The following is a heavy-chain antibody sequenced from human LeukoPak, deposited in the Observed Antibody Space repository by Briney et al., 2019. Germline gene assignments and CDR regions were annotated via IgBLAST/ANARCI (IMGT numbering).Heavy chain of an antibody. D-gene: IGHD6-13*01. CDR2: IKTKTDGGTT. Sequence: GESLKISCAASGFTFSNAWMSWVRQAPGKGLEWVGRIKTKTDGGTTDYAAPVKGRFTISRDDSKNTLYLQMNSLKTEDTAVYYCTTDRGIADNFDYWGQGTLVTVSS. J-gene: IGHJ4*02. CDR1: GFTFSNAW. V-gene: IGHV3-15*01. CDR3: TTDRGIADNFDY.